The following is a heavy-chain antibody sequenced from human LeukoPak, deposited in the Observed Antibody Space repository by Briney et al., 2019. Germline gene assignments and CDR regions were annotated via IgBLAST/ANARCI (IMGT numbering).Heavy chain of an antibody. D-gene: IGHD3-10*01. Sequence: GGSLRLSCAASGFTFSSYAMSWVRQAPGKGLEWVSAISGSGGSTYYADSVKGRFTISRDNSKNTLYLQMNSLRAEDTAVYYCAKALVLLWFGESTQPADYWGQGTLVTVSS. CDR1: GFTFSSYA. CDR3: AKALVLLWFGESTQPADY. V-gene: IGHV3-23*01. J-gene: IGHJ4*02. CDR2: ISGSGGST.